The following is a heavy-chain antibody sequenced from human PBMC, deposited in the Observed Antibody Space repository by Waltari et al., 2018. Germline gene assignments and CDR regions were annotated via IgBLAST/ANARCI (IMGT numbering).Heavy chain of an antibody. Sequence: QVQLVQSGAEVKKPGASVKVSCKASGYTFTSYDINWVRQATGQGLEWMGWVNAGNGNTKYSQKFQGRVTITRDTSASTAYMELSSLRSEDTAVYYCARSGGNWFFDLWGRGTLVTVSS. D-gene: IGHD1-26*01. CDR2: VNAGNGNT. J-gene: IGHJ2*01. V-gene: IGHV1-3*01. CDR3: ARSGGNWFFDL. CDR1: GYTFTSYD.